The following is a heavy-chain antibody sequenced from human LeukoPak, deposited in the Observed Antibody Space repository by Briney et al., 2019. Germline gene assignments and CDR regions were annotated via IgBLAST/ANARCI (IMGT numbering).Heavy chain of an antibody. J-gene: IGHJ4*02. D-gene: IGHD1-14*01. CDR2: TYYRSKWYN. Sequence: SQTLSLTCAISGDSVSSNSAAWSWIRQSPSRGLEWLGTTYYRSKWYNDYAVSVKSRITINPDTSKNQFSLQLNSVTPEDTAVCYCARDPRTPAFDFWGQGTLVTVSS. V-gene: IGHV6-1*01. CDR3: ARDPRTPAFDF. CDR1: GDSVSSNSAA.